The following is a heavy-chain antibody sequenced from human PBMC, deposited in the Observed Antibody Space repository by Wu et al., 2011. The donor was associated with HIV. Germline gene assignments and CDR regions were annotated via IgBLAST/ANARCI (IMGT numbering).Heavy chain of an antibody. CDR3: ARGKFDPGITASGNYYYGMDV. D-gene: IGHD6-13*01. CDR1: GGTFSSYA. Sequence: QVQLVQSGAEVKKPGSSVKVSCKASGGTFSSYAISWVRQAPGQGLEWMGGIIPIFDTTNYAQKFQGRVTITPDESTSTAYMELSSLRSEDTAVYYCARGKFDPGITASGNYYYGMDVWGPKGPRVTVSS. CDR2: IIPIFDTT. J-gene: IGHJ6*01. V-gene: IGHV1-69*01.